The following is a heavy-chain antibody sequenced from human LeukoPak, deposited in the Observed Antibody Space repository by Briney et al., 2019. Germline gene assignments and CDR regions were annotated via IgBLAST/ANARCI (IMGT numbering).Heavy chain of an antibody. J-gene: IGHJ4*02. Sequence: PGGSLRLSCAASGFTFSSYWMHWVRQAPGKGLVWVSRINSDGSSTSYADSVKGRFTISRDNAKNTLYLQMNSLRAEDTAVYYCARERVHYYDSSGYPYYFDYWGQGTLVTVSS. CDR1: GFTFSSYW. V-gene: IGHV3-74*01. D-gene: IGHD3-22*01. CDR3: ARERVHYYDSSGYPYYFDY. CDR2: INSDGSST.